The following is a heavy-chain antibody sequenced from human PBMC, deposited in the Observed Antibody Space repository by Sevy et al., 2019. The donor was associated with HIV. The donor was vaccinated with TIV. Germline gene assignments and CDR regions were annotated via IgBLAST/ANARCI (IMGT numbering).Heavy chain of an antibody. J-gene: IGHJ4*02. D-gene: IGHD3-22*01. CDR3: TRGYYYDSSGYSDY. CDR2: IRSKEYGGAT. Sequence: GGSLRLSCTGSGFTFGDYAMSWFRQAPGMGLEWVGFIRSKEYGGATEYAASVKGRFTISRDDSKSIADLQMNSLKTEDTLVSYCTRGYYYDSSGYSDYWGQGTLVTVSS. CDR1: GFTFGDYA. V-gene: IGHV3-49*03.